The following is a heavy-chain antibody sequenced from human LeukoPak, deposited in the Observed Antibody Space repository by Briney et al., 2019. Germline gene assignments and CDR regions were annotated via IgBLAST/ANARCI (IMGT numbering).Heavy chain of an antibody. V-gene: IGHV2-70*11. Sequence: SGPTLVNPTQTLTLTCTFSGFSLSTSGMCVSWIRQPPGKALEWLARIDWDDDKYYSTSLKTRLTISKDTSKNQVVLTMTNMDPVDTATYYCARFRIAAAGPGAFDIWGQGTMVTVSS. J-gene: IGHJ3*02. CDR2: IDWDDDK. D-gene: IGHD6-13*01. CDR1: GFSLSTSGMC. CDR3: ARFRIAAAGPGAFDI.